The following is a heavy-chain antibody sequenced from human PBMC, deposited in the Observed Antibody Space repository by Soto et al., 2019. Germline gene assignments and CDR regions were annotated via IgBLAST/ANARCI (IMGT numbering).Heavy chain of an antibody. CDR3: AKDILLFGVVPEAFDI. D-gene: IGHD3-3*01. J-gene: IGHJ3*02. V-gene: IGHV3-23*01. CDR2: ISGSGGST. CDR1: GVTFSSYA. Sequence: VGSLRLSCAAAGVTFSSYAMSWVRQAPGKGLEWVSAISGSGGSTYYADSVKGRFTISRDNSKNTLYLQMNSLRAEDTAVYYCAKDILLFGVVPEAFDIWGQGTLVTVSS.